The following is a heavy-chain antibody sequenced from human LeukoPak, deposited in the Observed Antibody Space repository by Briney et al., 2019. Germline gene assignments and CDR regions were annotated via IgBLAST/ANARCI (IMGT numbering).Heavy chain of an antibody. CDR2: ISGSGGST. Sequence: GGSLRLSCAASGFTFSSYGMSWVRQAPGKGLEWVSDISGSGGSTYYAESVKGRFTISRDNSKNMLYLQMNSLRAEDTAVYYCAKGSDYDSKYYYYYMDVWGKGTTVTVSS. V-gene: IGHV3-23*01. D-gene: IGHD3-22*01. CDR3: AKGSDYDSKYYYYYMDV. J-gene: IGHJ6*03. CDR1: GFTFSSYG.